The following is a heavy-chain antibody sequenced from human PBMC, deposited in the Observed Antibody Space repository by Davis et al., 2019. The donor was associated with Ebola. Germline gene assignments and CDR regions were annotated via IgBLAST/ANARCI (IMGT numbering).Heavy chain of an antibody. CDR1: GFIFSNYG. V-gene: IGHV3-30*02. J-gene: IGHJ4*02. Sequence: PGGSLRLSCAASGFIFSNYGMHWVRQAPGKGLEWVAFIRYDGSNEFHADSVKGRITLSRDNSKNTLYLQMNSLRAEDTAVYYCAKYIKTVVVAARDYFDYWGQGTLVTVSS. D-gene: IGHD2-15*01. CDR3: AKYIKTVVVAARDYFDY. CDR2: IRYDGSNE.